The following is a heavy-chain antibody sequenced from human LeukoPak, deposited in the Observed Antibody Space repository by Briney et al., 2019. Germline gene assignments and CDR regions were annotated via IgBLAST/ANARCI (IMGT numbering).Heavy chain of an antibody. J-gene: IGHJ5*02. D-gene: IGHD3-22*01. Sequence: PGGSLRLSCAASGFTFSSYWMHWVRQAPGKGLVWVSRINSDGSSTSYADSVKGRFTISRDNAKNTLYLQMNSLRAEDTAVYYCAREGIYYYDSSGYYANWFDPWGQGTLVTVSS. CDR1: GFTFSSYW. CDR2: INSDGSST. CDR3: AREGIYYYDSSGYYANWFDP. V-gene: IGHV3-74*01.